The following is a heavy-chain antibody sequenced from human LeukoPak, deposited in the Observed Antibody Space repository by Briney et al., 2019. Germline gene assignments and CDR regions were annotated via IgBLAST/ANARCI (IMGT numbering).Heavy chain of an antibody. CDR2: IYWDDDK. J-gene: IGHJ4*02. CDR3: AHRQTYYYGSGIEPRGGFDY. D-gene: IGHD3-10*01. CDR1: GFSLSTSGVG. Sequence: SGPTLVNPTQTLTLTCTFSGFSLSTSGVGVGWIRQPPGKALEWLALIYWDDDKRYSPSLKSRLTITKDTSKNQVVLSMTNMDPVDTATYYRAHRQTYYYGSGIEPRGGFDYWGQGTLVTVSS. V-gene: IGHV2-5*02.